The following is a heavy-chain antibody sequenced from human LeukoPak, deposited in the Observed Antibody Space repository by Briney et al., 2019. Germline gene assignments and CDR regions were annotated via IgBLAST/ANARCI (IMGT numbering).Heavy chain of an antibody. D-gene: IGHD3-3*01. CDR3: ARAGPDFWSGYPLTS. Sequence: SETLSLTCTVSGGSISSYYWSWIRQPAGKGLEWIGRFYTSGSTNYNPSLKSRVTMSVDTSKNQFSLKLSSVTAADTAVYYCARAGPDFWSGYPLTSWGQGTLVTVSS. V-gene: IGHV4-4*07. CDR1: GGSISSYY. CDR2: FYTSGST. J-gene: IGHJ5*02.